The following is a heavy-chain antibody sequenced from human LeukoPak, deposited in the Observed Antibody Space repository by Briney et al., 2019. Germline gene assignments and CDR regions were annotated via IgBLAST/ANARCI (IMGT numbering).Heavy chain of an antibody. CDR1: GFTFSTYW. D-gene: IGHD3-22*01. V-gene: IGHV3-7*01. Sequence: GGSLRLSCAASGFTFSTYWMTWVRQAPGKGLEWVANIKQDGSEKHYVDSVKGRFIISRDNAKNSVDLQMNSLRAEDTAVYYCARDVDDSGYYSRYYFDYWAREPRSPSPQ. J-gene: IGHJ4*02. CDR3: ARDVDDSGYYSRYYFDY. CDR2: IKQDGSEK.